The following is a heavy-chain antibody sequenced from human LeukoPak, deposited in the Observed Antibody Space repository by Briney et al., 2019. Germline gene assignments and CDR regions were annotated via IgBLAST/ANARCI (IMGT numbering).Heavy chain of an antibody. CDR3: ARMGGDSGYATH. J-gene: IGHJ4*02. V-gene: IGHV4-59*08. CDR2: IHYSGTT. CDR1: GGSISTYY. Sequence: PSETLSLTCTVSGGSISTYYWSWIRQPPGKGLEWIGYIHYSGTTNYNPSLKNRVTISLDTSKNQFSLNLGSVTAADTAVYFCARMGGDSGYATHWGQGTLVTVSS. D-gene: IGHD5-12*01.